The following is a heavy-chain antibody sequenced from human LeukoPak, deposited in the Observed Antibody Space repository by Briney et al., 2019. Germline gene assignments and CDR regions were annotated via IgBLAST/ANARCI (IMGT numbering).Heavy chain of an antibody. D-gene: IGHD4-17*01. Sequence: PGGSLRLSCAASGFTFSSYGMHWVRQAPGKGLEWVAFIRYDGSNKYYADSVKGRFTISRDNSKNMLYLQMNSLRAEDTAVYYCAKDARVTTTHFDYWGPGTLVTVSS. V-gene: IGHV3-30*02. CDR2: IRYDGSNK. J-gene: IGHJ4*02. CDR3: AKDARVTTTHFDY. CDR1: GFTFSSYG.